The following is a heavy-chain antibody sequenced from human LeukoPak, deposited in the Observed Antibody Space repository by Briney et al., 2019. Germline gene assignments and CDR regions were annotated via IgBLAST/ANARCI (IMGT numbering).Heavy chain of an antibody. CDR2: IYSSGST. D-gene: IGHD2-2*01. V-gene: IGHV4-4*07. CDR1: GGSISNYY. Sequence: SETLSLTCTVSGGSISNYYWSWIRQPAGKGLEWVGRIYSSGSTNYNPSLKSRVTMSVDTSTNQLSLKLSSVTAADTAVYYCARLSVLPEGFDPWGQGTLVTVSS. CDR3: ARLSVLPEGFDP. J-gene: IGHJ5*02.